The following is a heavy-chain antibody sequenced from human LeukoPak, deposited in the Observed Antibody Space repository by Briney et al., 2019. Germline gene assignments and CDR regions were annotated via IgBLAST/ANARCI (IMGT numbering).Heavy chain of an antibody. CDR2: IYPPDSDT. CDR3: ARLASEGTFDY. V-gene: IGHV5-51*01. CDR1: GYIFTSNW. D-gene: IGHD1-1*01. Sequence: GESLKISCKASGYIFTSNWIDWVRQIPGKGLEWMGIIYPPDSDTRYSPSFQGQVTISADKSITTAYLQWSSLKASDTAMYYCARLASEGTFDYWGQGTLVTVSS. J-gene: IGHJ4*02.